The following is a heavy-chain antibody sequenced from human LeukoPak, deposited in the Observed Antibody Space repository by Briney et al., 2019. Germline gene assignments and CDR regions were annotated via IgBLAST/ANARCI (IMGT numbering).Heavy chain of an antibody. Sequence: GASVKVSCRASGYTFTDYYMHWVRQAPGQGLEWMGGIIPIFGTANYAQKFQGRVTITADESTSTAYMELSSLRSEDTAVYYCARDRTTWWFDPWGQGTLVTVSS. V-gene: IGHV1-69*13. CDR3: ARDRTTWWFDP. J-gene: IGHJ5*02. D-gene: IGHD4-11*01. CDR1: GYTFTDYY. CDR2: IIPIFGTA.